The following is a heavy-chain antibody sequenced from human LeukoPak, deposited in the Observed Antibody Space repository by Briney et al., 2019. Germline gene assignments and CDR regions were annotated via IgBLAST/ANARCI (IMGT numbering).Heavy chain of an antibody. CDR3: ARDALYDSSGYYYYPFYFDY. V-gene: IGHV1-2*02. CDR2: INPNSGGT. J-gene: IGHJ4*02. CDR1: GYTFTGYY. Sequence: GASVKVSCKASGYTFTGYYMHWVRQAPGQGLEWMGWINPNSGGTNYAQKFQGRVTMTRDTSISTAYMELSRLRSDDTAVYYCARDALYDSSGYYYYPFYFDYWGRGTLVTVSS. D-gene: IGHD3-22*01.